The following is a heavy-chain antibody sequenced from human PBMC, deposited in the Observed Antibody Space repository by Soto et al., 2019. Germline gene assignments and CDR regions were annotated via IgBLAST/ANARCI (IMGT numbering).Heavy chain of an antibody. V-gene: IGHV3-23*01. CDR3: TTDSRTTLPEIRFDY. CDR1: GFTFSSYA. D-gene: IGHD1-26*01. Sequence: PGGSLRLSCAASGFTFSSYAMSWVRQAPGKGLEWVSAISGSGGSTYYADSVKGRFAVSRDDSKNIVYLQMNSLKIEDTGVYYCTTDSRTTLPEIRFDYWGHGTQVTVSS. CDR2: ISGSGGST. J-gene: IGHJ4*01.